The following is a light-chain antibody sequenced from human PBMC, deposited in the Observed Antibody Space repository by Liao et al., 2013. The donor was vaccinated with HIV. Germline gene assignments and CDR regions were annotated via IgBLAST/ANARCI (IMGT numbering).Light chain of an antibody. V-gene: IGLV3-1*01. Sequence: SYELTQAPSVSVSPGQTARITCSGDKLGDKYVSWYQQRPGRSPVLVIYQDTKRPPGIPERFSGSNSGNTATLSVSGTQPMDEADYYCQAWDRNTAIFGGGTKLTV. CDR2: QDT. J-gene: IGLJ2*01. CDR1: KLGDKY. CDR3: QAWDRNTAI.